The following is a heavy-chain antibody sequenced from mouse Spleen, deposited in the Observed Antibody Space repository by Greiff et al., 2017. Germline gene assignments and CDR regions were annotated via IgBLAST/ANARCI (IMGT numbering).Heavy chain of an antibody. CDR1: GFTFSSYG. CDR3: ARHRVTTVVDPYAMDY. CDR2: ISSGGSYT. D-gene: IGHD1-1*01. J-gene: IGHJ4*01. Sequence: EVQLVESGGDLVKPGGSLKLSCAASGFTFSSYGMSWVRQTPDKRLEWVATISSGGSYTYYPDSVKGRFTISRDNAKNTLYLQMSSLKSEDTAMYYCARHRVTTVVDPYAMDYWGQGTSVTVSS. V-gene: IGHV5-6*01.